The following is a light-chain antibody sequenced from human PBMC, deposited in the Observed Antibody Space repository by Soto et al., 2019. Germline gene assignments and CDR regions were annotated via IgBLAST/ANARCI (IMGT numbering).Light chain of an antibody. V-gene: IGKV1-8*01. J-gene: IGKJ2*01. CDR1: QGISSY. CDR2: AAS. Sequence: AIRMTQSPSSFSASTGDRVTITCRASQGISSYLAWYQQKPGKAPKLLIYAASTLQSGVPSRFSGSGSGTAFTLPISCLQSEDFATYYWQQYYSYPYSFGQGTKLEIK. CDR3: QQYYSYPYS.